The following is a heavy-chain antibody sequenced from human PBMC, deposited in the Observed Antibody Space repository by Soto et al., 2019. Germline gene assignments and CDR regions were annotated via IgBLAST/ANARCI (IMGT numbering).Heavy chain of an antibody. CDR3: AKSGGTYYYYYGMDV. J-gene: IGHJ6*02. CDR2: IYPGDSDT. Sequence: GESLKISCKGSGYSFTSYWIGWARQMPGKGLEWMGIIYPGDSDTRYSPSFQGQVTISADKSISTAYLQWSSLKASDTAMYYCAKSGGTYYYYYGMDVWGQGTTVTVSS. V-gene: IGHV5-51*01. CDR1: GYSFTSYW. D-gene: IGHD1-1*01.